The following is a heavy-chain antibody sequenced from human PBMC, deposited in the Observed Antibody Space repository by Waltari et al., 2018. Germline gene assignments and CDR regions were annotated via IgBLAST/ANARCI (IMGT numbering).Heavy chain of an antibody. J-gene: IGHJ4*02. CDR3: AKDVISDWEGNYFDH. Sequence: EVQLLESGGGLVQPGGSLRLSCEASGFTFRNYAMAWVRQAPGKGRGGVLCSSTSGRSSRNAESVKGRFTISRDNSKNTLYLQLNSLRAEDTAKYYCAKDVISDWEGNYFDHWGQGTLVTVSS. CDR2: SSTSGRSS. D-gene: IGHD3-16*02. CDR1: GFTFRNYA. V-gene: IGHV3-23*01.